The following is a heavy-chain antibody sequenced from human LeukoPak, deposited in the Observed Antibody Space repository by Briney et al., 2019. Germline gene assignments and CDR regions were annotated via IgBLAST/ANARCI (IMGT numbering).Heavy chain of an antibody. CDR2: INPNSGGT. V-gene: IGHV1-2*02. D-gene: IGHD3-22*01. J-gene: IGHJ4*02. CDR3: ARIYYDTSGHVEPTDY. Sequence: VSVKVSCKASGYTFSGYYLHWVRQASGQGLEWMGWINPNSGGTNYTQKFQGRVTMTRDTSLSTAYMELSRLRSDDTAVYYCARIYYDTSGHVEPTDYWGQGTLVTVSS. CDR1: GYTFSGYY.